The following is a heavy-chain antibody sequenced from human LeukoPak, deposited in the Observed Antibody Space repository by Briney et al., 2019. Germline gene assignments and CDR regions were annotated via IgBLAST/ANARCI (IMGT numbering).Heavy chain of an antibody. CDR3: ARDGGRDDYGFRY. V-gene: IGHV3-48*01. D-gene: IGHD5-24*01. J-gene: IGHJ4*02. CDR1: GFTFSRYS. Sequence: GGSLTLSCVASGFTFSRYSMGWVRQARGKGLEWVSSISSSGSKVYYADSMKGRFTISRDKAKNSLYLQMNSLRAKDTAVYYCARDGGRDDYGFRYWGQGTLVTVSS. CDR2: ISSSGSKV.